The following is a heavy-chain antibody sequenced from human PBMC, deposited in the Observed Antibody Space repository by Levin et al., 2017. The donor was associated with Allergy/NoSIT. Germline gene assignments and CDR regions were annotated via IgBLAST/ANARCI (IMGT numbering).Heavy chain of an antibody. CDR2: VWYDGSDK. J-gene: IGHJ4*02. Sequence: PGGSLRLSCAASGFTFSRSGMHWVRQAPGKGPEWVAAVWYDGSDKFYADSLKGRFTISRDNSKNTLYLQMNSLRADDTAVYYCARSSGSHFDYWGQGTLVTVSS. D-gene: IGHD3-10*01. V-gene: IGHV3-33*01. CDR1: GFTFSRSG. CDR3: ARSSGSHFDY.